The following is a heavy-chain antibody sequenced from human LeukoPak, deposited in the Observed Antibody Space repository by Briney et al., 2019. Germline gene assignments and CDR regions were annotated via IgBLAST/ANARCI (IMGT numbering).Heavy chain of an antibody. CDR3: ARHDYYGSGRFDY. CDR2: MYYSGST. J-gene: IGHJ4*02. CDR1: GGSISSYS. Sequence: PSETLSLTCTVSGGSISSYSWSWIRQSPGKGLEWIGYMYYSGSTNYNPSLKSRVTISVDTSKNQFSLKLSSVTAADTAVYYCARHDYYGSGRFDYWGQGTLVTVSS. V-gene: IGHV4-59*08. D-gene: IGHD3-10*01.